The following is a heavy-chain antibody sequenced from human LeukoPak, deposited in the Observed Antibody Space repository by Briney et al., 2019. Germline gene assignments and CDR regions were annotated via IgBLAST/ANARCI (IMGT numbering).Heavy chain of an antibody. CDR2: ISTYNRNT. CDR1: GYTFTSYG. D-gene: IGHD2-15*01. V-gene: IGHV1-18*01. J-gene: IGHJ4*02. CDR3: ARGYCSGGSCLPRPYYFDY. Sequence: ASVKVSCKASGYTFTSYGISWVRQAPGQGLEWMGWISTYNRNTNYAQKLQGRVTMTTDTSTSTAYMELRSLRSDDTAVYYCARGYCSGGSCLPRPYYFDYWGQGTLVTVSS.